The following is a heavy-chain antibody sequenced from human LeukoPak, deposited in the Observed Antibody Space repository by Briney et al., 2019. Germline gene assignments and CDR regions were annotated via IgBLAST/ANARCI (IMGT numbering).Heavy chain of an antibody. CDR3: AKTGQFDP. J-gene: IGHJ5*02. Sequence: GGSLRLXCAASGFTFSSYAMRWVRQAPGKGLEWVSTIGVSSGTTYYGDSVKGRFTISRDNSKNTLYLQMNSLRAEDTAVYYCAKTGQFDPWGQGTLVTVSS. CDR2: IGVSSGTT. D-gene: IGHD1-14*01. CDR1: GFTFSSYA. V-gene: IGHV3-23*01.